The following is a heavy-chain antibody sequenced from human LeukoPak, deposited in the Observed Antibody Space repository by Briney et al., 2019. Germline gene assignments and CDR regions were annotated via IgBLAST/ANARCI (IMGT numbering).Heavy chain of an antibody. D-gene: IGHD5-24*01. V-gene: IGHV4-39*07. CDR3: ARGASRDGYKNDY. CDR2: ISYSGST. J-gene: IGHJ4*02. CDR1: GGSISSTYYY. Sequence: SETLSLTCTVSGGSISSTYYYWDWIRQPPGKGLEWIGSISYSGSTNYNPSLKSRVTISVDTSKNQFSLKLSSVTAADTAVYYCARGASRDGYKNDYWGQGTLVTVSS.